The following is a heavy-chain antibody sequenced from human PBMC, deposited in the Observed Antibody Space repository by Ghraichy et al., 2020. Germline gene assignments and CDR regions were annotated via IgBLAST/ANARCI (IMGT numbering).Heavy chain of an antibody. J-gene: IGHJ3*02. D-gene: IGHD2-21*02. Sequence: SQTLSLTCSVSGGSISSYYWSWIRQPPGKGLEWIGYIYNSGNTNYNPSLKSRVTMSVDTSKNQFSLKLSSVTAADTAVYYCARDFPPSGDSLAFDIWGQGTMVTVSS. CDR3: ARDFPPSGDSLAFDI. CDR2: IYNSGNT. V-gene: IGHV4-59*01. CDR1: GGSISSYY.